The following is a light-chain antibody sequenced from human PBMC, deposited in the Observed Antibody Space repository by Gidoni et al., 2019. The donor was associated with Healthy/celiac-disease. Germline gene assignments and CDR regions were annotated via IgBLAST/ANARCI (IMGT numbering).Light chain of an antibody. Sequence: IQMTQSPSSLSASVGDRVTITCRASQSISSYLNWYQQKPGKAPKLLIYAESSLQSGVPARFSGSGSGTDFTLTISSLQPEDFATYYCQQSYSTPRTFGGGTKVEIK. CDR3: QQSYSTPRT. CDR2: AES. J-gene: IGKJ4*01. CDR1: QSISSY. V-gene: IGKV1-39*01.